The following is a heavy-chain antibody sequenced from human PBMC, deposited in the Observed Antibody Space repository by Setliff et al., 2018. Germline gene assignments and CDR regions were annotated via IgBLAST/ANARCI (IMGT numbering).Heavy chain of an antibody. CDR3: AREVLSTVVAWDY. J-gene: IGHJ4*02. V-gene: IGHV1-2*02. CDR2: INPNSGDT. Sequence: ASVKVSCKASGNTFTGYYIHWLRQAPGQGLEWMGCINPNSGDTTFAQKFPGRVTITRDTSNSTDYMDLSRLTSDDTAVYYCAREVLSTVVAWDYWGQGTLVTVSS. CDR1: GNTFTGYY. D-gene: IGHD4-17*01.